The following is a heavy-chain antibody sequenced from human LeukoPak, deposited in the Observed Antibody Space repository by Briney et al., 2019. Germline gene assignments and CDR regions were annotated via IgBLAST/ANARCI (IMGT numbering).Heavy chain of an antibody. Sequence: PSQTLSLTCTVSGGSINSGGFSWSWIRQPPGKGLEWIGYIHHGGSTYYNPSLKSRVTISVDRSKNQFSLKLSSVTAADTAVYYCARFVRGYSYGLDYWGQGTLVTVSS. CDR3: ARFVRGYSYGLDY. CDR1: GGSINSGGFS. J-gene: IGHJ4*02. CDR2: IHHGGST. V-gene: IGHV4-30-2*02. D-gene: IGHD5-18*01.